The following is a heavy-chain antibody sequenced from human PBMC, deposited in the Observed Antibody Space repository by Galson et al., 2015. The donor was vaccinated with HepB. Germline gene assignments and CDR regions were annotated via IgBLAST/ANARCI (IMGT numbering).Heavy chain of an antibody. D-gene: IGHD2-21*01. CDR1: GDSVSSNSAA. J-gene: IGHJ4*02. V-gene: IGHV6-1*01. Sequence: CAISGDSVSSNSAAWDWIRQSPSRGLEWLGRTYYRSKWYNSYAVSVKSRITINPDTTKNQFSLQLSSVTPEDTAIYYCARQLAYCVANTCQIFFDYWGQGTLVTVSS. CDR2: TYYRSKWYN. CDR3: ARQLAYCVANTCQIFFDY.